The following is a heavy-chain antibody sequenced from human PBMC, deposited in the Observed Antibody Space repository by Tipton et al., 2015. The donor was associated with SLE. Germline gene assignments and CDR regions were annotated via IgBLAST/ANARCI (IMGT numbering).Heavy chain of an antibody. CDR1: GDSVSSNSAA. D-gene: IGHD3-3*01. CDR2: TYYRSKWYN. V-gene: IGHV6-1*01. Sequence: PGLVKPSQTLSLTCAISGDSVSSNSAAWNWIRQSPSRGFEWLGRTYYRSKWYNDYAVSVKSRITINPDTSKNQFSLQLSSVTAADTAVYYCARETTIFGALVYFDLLGRGTLVTVSS. CDR3: ARETTIFGALVYFDL. J-gene: IGHJ2*01.